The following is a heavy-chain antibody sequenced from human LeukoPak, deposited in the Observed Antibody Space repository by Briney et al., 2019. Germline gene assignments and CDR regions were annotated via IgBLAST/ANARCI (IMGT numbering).Heavy chain of an antibody. CDR1: GGSFSGYY. CDR2: INHSGST. CDR3: ARGILTNIVVVVAATRGAFDI. J-gene: IGHJ3*02. D-gene: IGHD2-15*01. V-gene: IGHV4-34*01. Sequence: SETLSLTCAVYGGSFSGYYWSWIRQPPGKGLEWIGEINHSGSTNYNPSLKSRVTISVDTSKNQFSLKLSSVTAADTAVYYCARGILTNIVVVVAATRGAFDIWGQGTMVTVSS.